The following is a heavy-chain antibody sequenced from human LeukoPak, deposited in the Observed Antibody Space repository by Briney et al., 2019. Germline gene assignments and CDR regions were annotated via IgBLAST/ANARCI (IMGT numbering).Heavy chain of an antibody. D-gene: IGHD5-12*01. CDR3: VKDKYSDGFFDY. Sequence: GGSLRLSCAASGFTFDDYAMNWVRQRPGKGLEWVSLITWDGGSTYYADSVKGRFTISRDNNKDSLYLQMNSLRVDDTAFYYCVKDKYSDGFFDYWGHGTLVTVSS. CDR1: GFTFDDYA. CDR2: ITWDGGST. J-gene: IGHJ5*01. V-gene: IGHV3-43D*03.